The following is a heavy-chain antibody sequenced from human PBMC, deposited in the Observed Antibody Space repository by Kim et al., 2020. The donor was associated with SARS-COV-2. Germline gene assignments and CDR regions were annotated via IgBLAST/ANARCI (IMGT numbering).Heavy chain of an antibody. CDR2: ISSSSSYI. CDR3: AGGDSSSWYFFDY. CDR1: GFTFSSYS. Sequence: GGSLRFSCAASGFTFSSYSMNWVRQAPGKGLEWVSSISSSSSYIYYADSVKGRFTISRDNAKNSLYLQMNSLRAEDTAVYYCAGGDSSSWYFFDYWGQGTLVTVSS. V-gene: IGHV3-21*01. D-gene: IGHD6-13*01. J-gene: IGHJ4*02.